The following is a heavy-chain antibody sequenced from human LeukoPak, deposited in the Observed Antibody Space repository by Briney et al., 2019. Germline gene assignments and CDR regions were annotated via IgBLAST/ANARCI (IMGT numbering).Heavy chain of an antibody. D-gene: IGHD3-16*02. Sequence: QPGGSLRLSCAASGFTFDDYAMHWARQAPGKGLEWVSLINWDGGSTYYADSVKGRFTISRDNSKNSLYLQMNSLRAEDTALYYCTATRDKYVWGSYLSDHWGQGTLVTVSS. J-gene: IGHJ4*02. CDR3: TATRDKYVWGSYLSDH. V-gene: IGHV3-43D*04. CDR1: GFTFDDYA. CDR2: INWDGGST.